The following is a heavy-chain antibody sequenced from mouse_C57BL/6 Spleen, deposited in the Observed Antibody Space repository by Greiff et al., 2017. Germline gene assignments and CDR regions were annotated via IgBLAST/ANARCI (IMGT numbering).Heavy chain of an antibody. CDR3: ARNGGNYAYAMDY. J-gene: IGHJ4*01. D-gene: IGHD2-1*01. CDR2: IWSGGST. CDR1: GFSLTSYG. V-gene: IGHV2-2*01. Sequence: QVQLKESGPGLVQPSQSLSITCTVSGFSLTSYGVHWVRQSPGKGLEWLGVIWSGGSTAYNAAFISRLSISKDNSKSQVFFKMNSLQADDTAIYYCARNGGNYAYAMDYWGQGTSVTVSS.